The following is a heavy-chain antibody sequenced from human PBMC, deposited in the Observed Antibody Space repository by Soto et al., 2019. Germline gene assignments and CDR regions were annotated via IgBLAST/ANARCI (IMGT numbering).Heavy chain of an antibody. V-gene: IGHV3-11*01. CDR3: AKTLGYYDSSGLPSY. D-gene: IGHD3-22*01. Sequence: GGSLRLSCAASGFTFSDYYMSWIRQAPGKGLEWVSYISSSGSTIYYADSVKGRFTSSRDNSKNTLYLQMNSLRAEDTAVYYCAKTLGYYDSSGLPSYWGQGTLVTVSS. J-gene: IGHJ4*02. CDR1: GFTFSDYY. CDR2: ISSSGSTI.